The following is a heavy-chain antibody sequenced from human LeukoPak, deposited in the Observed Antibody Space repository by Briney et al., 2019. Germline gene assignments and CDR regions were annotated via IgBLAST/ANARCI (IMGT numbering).Heavy chain of an antibody. J-gene: IGHJ4*01. V-gene: IGHV4-59*08. CDR3: ARHRGIAVAGYIIDY. D-gene: IGHD6-19*01. Sequence: NPSETLSLTCTVSGGSISSYYWSWIRQPRGKGLEWIGYIYYSGSTNYNPSLKSRVTISVDTSKNQFSLKLSSVTAADTAVYYCARHRGIAVAGYIIDYWGHGTLVTVSS. CDR2: IYYSGST. CDR1: GGSISSYY.